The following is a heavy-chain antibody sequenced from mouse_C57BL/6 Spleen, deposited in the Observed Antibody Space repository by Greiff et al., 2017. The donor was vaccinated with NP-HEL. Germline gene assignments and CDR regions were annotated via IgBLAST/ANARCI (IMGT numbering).Heavy chain of an antibody. Sequence: QVQLQQSGAELVRPGASVKLSCKASGYTFTDYYINWVKQRPGQGLEWIARIYPGSGNTYYNEKFKGKATLTAEKSSSTAYMQLSSLTSEDSAVYFCARGDFTGPDYWGQGTTLTVSS. CDR1: GYTFTDYY. CDR3: ARGDFTGPDY. D-gene: IGHD1-1*01. V-gene: IGHV1-76*01. CDR2: IYPGSGNT. J-gene: IGHJ2*01.